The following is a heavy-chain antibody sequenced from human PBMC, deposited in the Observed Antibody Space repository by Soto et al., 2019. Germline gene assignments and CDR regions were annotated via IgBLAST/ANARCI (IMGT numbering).Heavy chain of an antibody. Sequence: SETLSLTCTVSGGSISSSSYYWGWIRQPPGKGLEWIGSIYHSGSTYYNPSLKSRVTISVDTSKNQFSLKLSSVTAADTAVYYCARVCWPVMKQWIGSWFDPWGQGTLVTVSS. V-gene: IGHV4-39*01. D-gene: IGHD6-19*01. CDR1: GGSISSSSYY. CDR3: ARVCWPVMKQWIGSWFDP. J-gene: IGHJ5*02. CDR2: IYHSGST.